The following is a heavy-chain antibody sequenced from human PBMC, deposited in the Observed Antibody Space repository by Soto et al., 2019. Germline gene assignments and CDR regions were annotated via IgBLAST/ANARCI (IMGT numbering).Heavy chain of an antibody. CDR2: IYYSVST. Sequence: QVQLQESGPGLVKPSQTLSLTCTVSGGSISSGGYYWSWIRQHPGKGLEWIGYIYYSVSTYYNPSLKSRVTISVDTSKNQFSLKLSSVTAADAAVYYCARAHDPRLHKYYFDYWGQGTLVTVSS. V-gene: IGHV4-31*03. D-gene: IGHD4-4*01. CDR3: ARAHDPRLHKYYFDY. J-gene: IGHJ4*02. CDR1: GGSISSGGYY.